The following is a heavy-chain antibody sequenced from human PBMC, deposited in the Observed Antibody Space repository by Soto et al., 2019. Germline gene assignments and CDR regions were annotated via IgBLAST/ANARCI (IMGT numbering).Heavy chain of an antibody. CDR3: GRGPSPRAPAGGTPYYYAMDV. CDR1: GYDFTAYD. V-gene: IGHV1-8*02. Sequence: GASVKVSCKXSGYDFTAYDINWVRQASGQGLEWMGWMNPINGATGTARRFQGRVSLSRNTATGTAYLELTSLRSDDTAVYYCGRGPSPRAPAGGTPYYYAMDVWGQGTTVTVSS. D-gene: IGHD6-13*01. CDR2: MNPINGAT. J-gene: IGHJ6*02.